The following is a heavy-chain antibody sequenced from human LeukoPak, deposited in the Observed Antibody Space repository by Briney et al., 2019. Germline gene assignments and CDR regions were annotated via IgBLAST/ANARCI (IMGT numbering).Heavy chain of an antibody. J-gene: IGHJ4*02. Sequence: SETLSLTCTVSGGAISSYYWSWIRQPPGKGLEWIGYIYYSGSTNYNPSLKSRVTISVDTSKNQFSLKLSSVTAADTAVYYCASGMVRGLAPVVLDYWGQGTLVTVSS. CDR1: GGAISSYY. CDR2: IYYSGST. CDR3: ASGMVRGLAPVVLDY. D-gene: IGHD3-10*01. V-gene: IGHV4-59*12.